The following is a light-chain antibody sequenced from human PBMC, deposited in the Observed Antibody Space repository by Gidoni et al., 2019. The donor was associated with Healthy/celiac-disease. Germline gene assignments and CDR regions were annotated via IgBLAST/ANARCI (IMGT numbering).Light chain of an antibody. Sequence: EIVMTQSPATLSVSPGERATLSCRASQSVSSNLAWYQQKPGQAPMLLIYGASTRATGIPARCSGSGSGTEFTLTISSLQSEDFAVYYCQQYNNWHTWTFGQGTKVEIK. V-gene: IGKV3-15*01. CDR2: GAS. CDR1: QSVSSN. CDR3: QQYNNWHTWT. J-gene: IGKJ1*01.